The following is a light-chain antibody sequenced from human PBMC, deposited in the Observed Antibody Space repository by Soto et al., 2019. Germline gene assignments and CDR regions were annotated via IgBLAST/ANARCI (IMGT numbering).Light chain of an antibody. CDR1: QSVSSSY. Sequence: EIVLTQSAGTLSLSPGDRATLSCRASQSVSSSYLAWYQQKPGQAPRLLIYGASSRATGIPDRFSGSGSGTDFTLTITRLEPEDFAVYYCQQRITFGPGTKVDIK. CDR3: QQRIT. CDR2: GAS. V-gene: IGKV3-20*01. J-gene: IGKJ3*01.